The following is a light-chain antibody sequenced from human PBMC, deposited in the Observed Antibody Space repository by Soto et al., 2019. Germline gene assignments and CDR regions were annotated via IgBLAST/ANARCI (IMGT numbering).Light chain of an antibody. CDR1: QSISSW. CDR2: DAS. Sequence: DLQMTQSPSTLSASVGDRVTITCRASQSISSWLAWYQQKPGKAPNLLIYDASSLQSGVPSRFSGSGSGTEFTLTISSLQPVDFATYYCQQYNSLRRTFGQGSKLEIK. J-gene: IGKJ2*02. CDR3: QQYNSLRRT. V-gene: IGKV1-5*01.